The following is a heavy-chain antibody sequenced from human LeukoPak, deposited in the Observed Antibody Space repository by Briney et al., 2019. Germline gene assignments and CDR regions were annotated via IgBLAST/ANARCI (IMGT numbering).Heavy chain of an antibody. CDR1: GGSISSGGYY. CDR3: ASYSGSNAYYAY. D-gene: IGHD1-26*01. CDR2: IYYSGST. V-gene: IGHV4-31*03. Sequence: SQTLSLTCTVSGGSISSGGYYWSWIRQIPGKGLECIGFIYYSGSTFYNPSLKSRVTISIDTSKNQFSLKLSSVTAADTAVYYCASYSGSNAYYAYWGQGTLVTVSS. J-gene: IGHJ4*02.